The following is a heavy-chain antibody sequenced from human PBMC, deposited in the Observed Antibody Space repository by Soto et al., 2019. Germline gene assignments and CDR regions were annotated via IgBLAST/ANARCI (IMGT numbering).Heavy chain of an antibody. Sequence: ASVKGSCRASGYTLTTYDITWVRQATGQGLEWMGWMTPNSGNTGYAQKFQGRVTMTRNTSTSTAYMELSSLRSEETVVYYCAERSGLTDFDYWGQGTLVTVSS. J-gene: IGHJ4*02. CDR1: GYTLTTYD. D-gene: IGHD3-10*01. CDR2: MTPNSGNT. CDR3: AERSGLTDFDY. V-gene: IGHV1-8*01.